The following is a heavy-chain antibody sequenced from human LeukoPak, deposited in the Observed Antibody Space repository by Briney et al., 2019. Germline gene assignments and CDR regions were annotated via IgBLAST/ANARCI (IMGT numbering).Heavy chain of an antibody. CDR1: GGTFSSYA. Sequence: SVKVSCKASGGTFSSYAISWVRQAPGQGREGMGGIIPIFGTANYAQKFQGRVTITADESTSTAYMELSSLRSEDTGVYSYARDAASSWCPNSLYYYYYGMDGWRQGTTVTVSS. D-gene: IGHD6-13*01. J-gene: IGHJ6*02. V-gene: IGHV1-69*13. CDR3: ARDAASSWCPNSLYYYYYGMDG. CDR2: IIPIFGTA.